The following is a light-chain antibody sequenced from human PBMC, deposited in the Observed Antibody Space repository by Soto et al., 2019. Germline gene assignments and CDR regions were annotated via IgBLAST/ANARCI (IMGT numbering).Light chain of an antibody. CDR3: LQHNSYPLM. CDR1: QGIRNA. CDR2: AAS. J-gene: IGKJ1*01. V-gene: IGKV1-17*01. Sequence: DIQMTQSPSSLSASVGDRVTITCRASQGIRNALGWYQQKPGKAPKRLIYAASSLQRGVPSRFSGSGSGTEFTLAISSLQPEVFAAYYCLQHNSYPLMFGQGTKVDIK.